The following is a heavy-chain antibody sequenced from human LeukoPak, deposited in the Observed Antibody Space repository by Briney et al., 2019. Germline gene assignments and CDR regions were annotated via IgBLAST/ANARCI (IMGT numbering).Heavy chain of an antibody. J-gene: IGHJ6*03. CDR1: GFTFSSYS. CDR2: ISSSSSYI. V-gene: IGHV3-21*01. Sequence: GGSLRLSCAASGFTFSSYSMNWVRQAPGKGLEWVSSISSSSSYIYYADSVKGRFTISGDNAKNSLYLQMNSLRAEDTAVYYCARSYSYDYYYYMDVWGKGTTVTVSS. D-gene: IGHD5-18*01. CDR3: ARSYSYDYYYYMDV.